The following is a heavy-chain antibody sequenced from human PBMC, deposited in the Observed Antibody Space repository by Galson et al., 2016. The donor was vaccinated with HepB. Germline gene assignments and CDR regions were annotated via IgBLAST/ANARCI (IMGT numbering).Heavy chain of an antibody. J-gene: IGHJ4*02. CDR2: IYYNGHT. D-gene: IGHD1-26*01. CDR3: GRWSEGLDY. Sequence: TLSLTCTVSGDSLIHYYWGWIRQPPGKGLEWIGHIYYNGHTNYNLSLTSRLGMSVDTSSNQFSLKLSSVTAADTAVYYCGRWSEGLDYWGQGTLVTVSS. V-gene: IGHV4-59*01. CDR1: GDSLIHYY.